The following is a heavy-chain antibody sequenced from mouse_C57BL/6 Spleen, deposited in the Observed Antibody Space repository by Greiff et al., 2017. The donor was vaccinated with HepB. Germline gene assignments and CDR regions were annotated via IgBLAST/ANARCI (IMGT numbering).Heavy chain of an antibody. J-gene: IGHJ3*01. Sequence: QVQLKQSGPELVKPGASVKISCKASGYAFSSSWMNWVKQRPGKGLEWIGRIYPGDGDTNYNGKFKGKATLTADKSSSTAYMQLSSLTSEDSAVYFCARSDYDDVSFAYWGQGTLVTVSA. CDR3: ARSDYDDVSFAY. CDR2: IYPGDGDT. V-gene: IGHV1-82*01. D-gene: IGHD2-4*01. CDR1: GYAFSSSW.